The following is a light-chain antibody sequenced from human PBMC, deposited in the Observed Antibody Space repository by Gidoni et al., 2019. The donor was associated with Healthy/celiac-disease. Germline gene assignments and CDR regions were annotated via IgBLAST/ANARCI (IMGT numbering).Light chain of an antibody. V-gene: IGLV1-40*01. CDR3: QSYDSSLSVLWV. J-gene: IGLJ3*02. CDR1: SSNIGAGYD. Sequence: SVLTQPPSASGAPGQRVTISCTGSSSNIGAGYDVHWYQQLPGTAPKLLIYGNSNRPSGVPDRFAGSKSGTSASLAITGLQAEDEADYYCQSYDSSLSVLWVFGGGTKLTVL. CDR2: GNS.